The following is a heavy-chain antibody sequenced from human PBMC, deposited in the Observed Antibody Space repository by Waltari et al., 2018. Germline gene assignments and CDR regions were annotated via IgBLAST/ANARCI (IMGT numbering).Heavy chain of an antibody. CDR1: GGPISISSYY. V-gene: IGHV4-39*07. Sequence: QLQLQESGPGLVKPSETLSLTCTVSGGPISISSYYWGWIRQPPGKGLEWIGSIYYSGSTYYNPSLKSRVTISVDTSKNQFSLKLSSVTAADTAVYYCARGKGSGSYSFDYWGQGTLVTVSS. CDR2: IYYSGST. D-gene: IGHD1-26*01. CDR3: ARGKGSGSYSFDY. J-gene: IGHJ4*02.